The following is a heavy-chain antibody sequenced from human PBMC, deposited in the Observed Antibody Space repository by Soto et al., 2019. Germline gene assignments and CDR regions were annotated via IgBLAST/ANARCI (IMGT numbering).Heavy chain of an antibody. CDR3: ARDRRSVVAPGKYYYGMDV. V-gene: IGHV1-46*01. CDR1: GYTFTSYY. J-gene: IGHJ6*02. D-gene: IGHD2-15*01. CDR2: INPSGGST. Sequence: ASVKVSCKASGYTFTSYYMHWVRQAPGQGLEWMGIINPSGGSTSYAQKFQGRVTMTRDTSTSTVYMELSSLRSEDTAVYYCARDRRSVVAPGKYYYGMDVWGQGTTVTVSS.